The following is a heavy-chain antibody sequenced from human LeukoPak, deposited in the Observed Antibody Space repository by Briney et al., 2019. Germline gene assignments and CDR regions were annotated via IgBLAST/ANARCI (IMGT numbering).Heavy chain of an antibody. CDR1: GYTFTIYG. V-gene: IGHV1-18*01. CDR3: ASFPLRLGELSRDY. Sequence: ASVKVSCTASGYTFTIYGISWVRQAPGQGVEGMGWISAYNGNTNYAQKLQGRVTINTDTSTSTAYMELRSLRSDDAAVYYCASFPLRLGELSRDYWGQGTLVTVSS. CDR2: ISAYNGNT. J-gene: IGHJ4*02. D-gene: IGHD3-16*02.